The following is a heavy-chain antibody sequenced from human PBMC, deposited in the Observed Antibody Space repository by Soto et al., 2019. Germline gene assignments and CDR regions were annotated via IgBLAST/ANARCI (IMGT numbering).Heavy chain of an antibody. CDR1: GYTVTSYA. D-gene: IGHD3-16*02. CDR2: INAGNGNT. CDR3: ARCEVITFGAVIVMDV. J-gene: IGHJ6*04. Sequence: ASVKVSGKASGYTVTSYAMHWVRQAPGQRLEWMGWINAGNGNTKYSQKFQGRVTITRDTSASTAYMELSSLRSEDTAVYYCARCEVITFGAVIVMDVWGKGPTVTVS. V-gene: IGHV1-3*01.